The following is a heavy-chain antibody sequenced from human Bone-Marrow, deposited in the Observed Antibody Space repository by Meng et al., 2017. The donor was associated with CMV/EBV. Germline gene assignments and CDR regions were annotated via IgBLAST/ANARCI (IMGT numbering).Heavy chain of an antibody. D-gene: IGHD1-14*01. J-gene: IGHJ6*02. CDR3: ARDQDVRRLEPRYGMDV. Sequence: GGSLRLSCAAFGFTFSDYYMSWIRQAPGKGLEWVSYISSSGSTIYYADSVKGRFTISRDNAKNSLYLQMNSLRAEDTAVYYCARDQDVRRLEPRYGMDVWGQGTTVTVSS. V-gene: IGHV3-11*04. CDR1: GFTFSDYY. CDR2: ISSSGSTI.